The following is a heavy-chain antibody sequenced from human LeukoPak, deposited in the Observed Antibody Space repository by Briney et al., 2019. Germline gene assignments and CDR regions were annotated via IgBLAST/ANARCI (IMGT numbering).Heavy chain of an antibody. CDR3: AREGDSHDAFDI. Sequence: PSETLSLTRTVSGGSISSYYWSWIRQPPGKGLEWIGYIYYSGSTNYNPSLKSRVTISVDTSKNQFSLKLSSVTAADTAVYYCAREGDSHDAFDIWGQGTMVTVSS. CDR1: GGSISSYY. CDR2: IYYSGST. V-gene: IGHV4-59*12. J-gene: IGHJ3*02. D-gene: IGHD3-22*01.